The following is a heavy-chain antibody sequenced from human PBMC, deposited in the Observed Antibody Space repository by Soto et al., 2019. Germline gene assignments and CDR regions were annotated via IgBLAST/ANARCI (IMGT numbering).Heavy chain of an antibody. CDR1: GFTFSSYG. CDR3: ASGYSSVKSGAFDI. J-gene: IGHJ3*02. D-gene: IGHD6-19*01. Sequence: GGSLRLSCAASGFTFSSYGMHWVRQAPGKGLEWVAVIWYDGSNKYYADSVKGRFTISRDNSKNTLYLQLNSLRAEDTVVYYCASGYSSVKSGAFDIWGQGTMVTVSS. CDR2: IWYDGSNK. V-gene: IGHV3-33*01.